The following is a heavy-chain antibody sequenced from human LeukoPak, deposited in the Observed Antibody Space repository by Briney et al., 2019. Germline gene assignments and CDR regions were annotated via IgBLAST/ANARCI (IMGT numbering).Heavy chain of an antibody. Sequence: SETLSLTCTVSGGSISSSSYYWGWIRQPPGKGLEWIGSIYYSGSTYYNPSLKSRVTISVDTSKNQFSLRLTSVTAADTAVYYCARQTGTGLFILPGGQGTLVTVSS. D-gene: IGHD3/OR15-3a*01. J-gene: IGHJ4*02. V-gene: IGHV4-39*01. CDR1: GGSISSSSYY. CDR2: IYYSGST. CDR3: ARQTGTGLFILP.